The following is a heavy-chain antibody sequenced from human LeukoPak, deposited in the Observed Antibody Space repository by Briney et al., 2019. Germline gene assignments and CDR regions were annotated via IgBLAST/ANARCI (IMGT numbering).Heavy chain of an antibody. D-gene: IGHD5-18*01. CDR2: IWYDGSNK. Sequence: GGSLRLSCAASGFTFSSYGMHWVRQAPGKGLEWVAVIWYDGSNKYYADSVKGRFTISRDNSKNTLYLQMNSLRAEDTAVYYCAKDLGDTAMVLTYDFDYWGQGTLVTVSS. V-gene: IGHV3-30*02. CDR1: GFTFSSYG. CDR3: AKDLGDTAMVLTYDFDY. J-gene: IGHJ4*02.